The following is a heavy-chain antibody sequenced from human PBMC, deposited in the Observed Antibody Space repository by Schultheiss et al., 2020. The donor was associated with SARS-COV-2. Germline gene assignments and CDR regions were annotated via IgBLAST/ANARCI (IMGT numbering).Heavy chain of an antibody. CDR2: ISSSGSTI. J-gene: IGHJ6*02. CDR1: GFAFSGSA. Sequence: GGSLRLSCAASGFAFSGSAMNWVRQAPGKGLEWVSYISSSGSTIYYADSVKGRFTISRDNAKNSLYLQMNSLRAEDTAVYYCARVGPAARSYYYYYGMDVWGQGTTVTVSS. CDR3: ARVGPAARSYYYYYGMDV. D-gene: IGHD2-2*01. V-gene: IGHV3-48*03.